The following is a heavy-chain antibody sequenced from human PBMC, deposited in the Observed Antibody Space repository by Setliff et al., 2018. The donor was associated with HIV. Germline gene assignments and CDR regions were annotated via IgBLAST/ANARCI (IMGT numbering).Heavy chain of an antibody. J-gene: IGHJ4*02. CDR2: INPDASFA. CDR3: ARTHLTRGTYGTYDY. Sequence: QPGGSLRLSCAASGFTFSSYWMHWVRQDPEKGLVWVSRINPDASFADYADSVKGRFTISRDNAKNTVSLQMNSLSAEDTAVYYCARTHLTRGTYGTYDYWGQGTLVTVSS. CDR1: GFTFSSYW. V-gene: IGHV3-74*01. D-gene: IGHD1-26*01.